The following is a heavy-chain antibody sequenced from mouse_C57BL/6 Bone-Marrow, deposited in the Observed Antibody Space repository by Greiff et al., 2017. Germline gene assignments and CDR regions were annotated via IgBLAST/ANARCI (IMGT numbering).Heavy chain of an antibody. Sequence: QVQLQQPGAELVMPGASVKLSCKASGYTFTSYWMNWVKQRPGQGLEWIGEIDPSDSYTNYNQKFKGKSTLTVDKSSSTSYMQISSLTSEDSAVYDCARERLSGYFAVWGTGTTVTVSS. CDR3: ARERLSGYFAV. CDR2: IDPSDSYT. J-gene: IGHJ1*03. D-gene: IGHD2-2*01. V-gene: IGHV1-69*01. CDR1: GYTFTSYW.